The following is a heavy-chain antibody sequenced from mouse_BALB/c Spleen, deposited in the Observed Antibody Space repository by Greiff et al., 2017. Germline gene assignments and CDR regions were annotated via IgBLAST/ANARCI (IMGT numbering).Heavy chain of an antibody. CDR2: ISSGGST. CDR3: ARGPLSTNWYFDV. CDR1: GFTFSSYA. Sequence: EVQRVESGGGLVKPGGSLKLSCAASGFTFSSYAMSWVRQTPEKRLEWVASISSGGSTYYPDSVKGRFTISRDNARNILYLQMSSLRSEDTAMYYCARGPLSTNWYFDVWGAGTTVTVSS. J-gene: IGHJ1*01. D-gene: IGHD1-1*01. V-gene: IGHV5-6-5*01.